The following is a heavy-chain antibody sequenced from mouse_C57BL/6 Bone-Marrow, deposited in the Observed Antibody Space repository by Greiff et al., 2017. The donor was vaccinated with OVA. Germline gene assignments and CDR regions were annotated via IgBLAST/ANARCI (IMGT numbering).Heavy chain of an antibody. V-gene: IGHV2-2*01. CDR2: IWPGGST. Sequence: VQLKESGPGLVQPSPSLSITCTASGFSLTSYGVHWVRQSPGKGLEWLGVIWPGGSTDYNAAFISRLSISKDNSKSQVFLKMNSLQADDTAIHYCARNGGLLKLAYWGQGTLVTVSA. CDR3: ARNGGLLKLAY. J-gene: IGHJ3*01. D-gene: IGHD2-3*01. CDR1: GFSLTSYG.